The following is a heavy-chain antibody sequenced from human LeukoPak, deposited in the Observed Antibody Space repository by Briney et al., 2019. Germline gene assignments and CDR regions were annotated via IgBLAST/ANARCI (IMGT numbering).Heavy chain of an antibody. CDR2: IFYSGST. D-gene: IGHD3-9*01. CDR3: ARDGGTYYDILTGYSSPYFDY. CDR1: GGSISTSNYY. J-gene: IGHJ4*02. Sequence: SETLSLTCTVSGGSISTSNYYWGWIRQPPGKGLEWIGNIFYSGSTYYNPSLKSRVTISVDTSKNQFSLKLSSVTAADTAVYYCARDGGTYYDILTGYSSPYFDYWGQGTLVTVSS. V-gene: IGHV4-39*07.